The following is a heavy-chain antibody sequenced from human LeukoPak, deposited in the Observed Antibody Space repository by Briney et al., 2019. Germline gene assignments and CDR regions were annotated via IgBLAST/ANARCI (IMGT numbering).Heavy chain of an antibody. V-gene: IGHV3-9*01. D-gene: IGHD3-10*01. J-gene: IGHJ4*02. Sequence: GGSLRLSCAASGFSFDDFAMHWVRQAPGKGLEWVSGITWNGGTIDYADSVKGRFTISRDNAENSLYLQMNSLRAEDTALYYCATRYASGPIADYWGQGTLVTVSS. CDR1: GFSFDDFA. CDR3: ATRYASGPIADY. CDR2: ITWNGGTI.